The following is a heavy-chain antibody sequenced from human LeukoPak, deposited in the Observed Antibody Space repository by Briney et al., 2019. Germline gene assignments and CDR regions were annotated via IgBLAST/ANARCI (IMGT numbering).Heavy chain of an antibody. D-gene: IGHD2-2*01. Sequence: GGSLRLSCAASGFTVSSNYMSWVRQAPGKGLEWVSVIYSGGTTCYADSVKGRFTISRDNSKNTLYLQMNSLRAEDTAVYYCARDVPTDYWGQGTLVTVSS. J-gene: IGHJ4*02. CDR3: ARDVPTDY. V-gene: IGHV3-66*01. CDR1: GFTVSSNY. CDR2: IYSGGTT.